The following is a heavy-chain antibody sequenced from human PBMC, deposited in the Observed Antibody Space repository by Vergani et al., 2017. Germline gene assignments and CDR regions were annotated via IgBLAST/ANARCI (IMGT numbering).Heavy chain of an antibody. CDR1: GGSFTSYH. CDR2: IDHTGRP. Sequence: QVQLQQWGGGLLKPSETLSLTCVVHGGSFTSYHWTWIRQSPGEGLEWVGDIDHTGRPDYNPSDKSRRTLSVDKSRNQFSLTLNSVTATDTAIYFCARVNTETNGHLYYYYDMDVWGQGTAVTVS. D-gene: IGHD4-11*01. J-gene: IGHJ6*02. V-gene: IGHV4-34*01. CDR3: ARVNTETNGHLYYYYDMDV.